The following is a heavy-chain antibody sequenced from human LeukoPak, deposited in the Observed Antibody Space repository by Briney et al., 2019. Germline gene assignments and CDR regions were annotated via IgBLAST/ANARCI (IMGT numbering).Heavy chain of an antibody. Sequence: SVTVSCKVSGYTLTELSMHWVRQAPGKGLEWMGGFDPEDGETIYAQKFQGRVTMTEDTSTDTAYMELSSLRSEDTAVYYCATRIAYYDSSGYSLRYWGQGTLVTVSS. D-gene: IGHD3-22*01. CDR3: ATRIAYYDSSGYSLRY. J-gene: IGHJ4*02. V-gene: IGHV1-24*01. CDR1: GYTLTELS. CDR2: FDPEDGET.